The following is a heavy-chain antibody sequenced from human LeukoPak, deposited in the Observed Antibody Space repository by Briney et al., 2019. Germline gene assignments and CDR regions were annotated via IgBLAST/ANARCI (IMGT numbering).Heavy chain of an antibody. CDR2: INHSGGT. J-gene: IGHJ4*02. CDR1: GGSFSGYY. CDR3: ARTRKKVVVPAGLGPFDY. D-gene: IGHD2-2*01. V-gene: IGHV4-34*01. Sequence: SETLSLTCAVYGGSFSGYYWSWIRQPPGKGLEWIGEINHSGGTNYNPSLKSRVTISVDTSKNQFSLKLSSVTAADAAVYYCARTRKKVVVPAGLGPFDYWGQGTLVTVSS.